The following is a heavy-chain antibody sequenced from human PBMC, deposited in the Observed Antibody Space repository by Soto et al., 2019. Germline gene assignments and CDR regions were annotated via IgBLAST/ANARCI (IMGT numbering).Heavy chain of an antibody. CDR2: IIPILKTA. D-gene: IGHD5-12*01. CDR1: GDTFNTYA. J-gene: IGHJ4*02. CDR3: VRAGAMATFICDYHC. Sequence: QVQLEQSGAEVKKPGSSVKVSCRASGDTFNTYAFNWVRQAPGQGLEWMGGIIPILKTANYAKTLQGRVTITADESTTTAYMERASLSADYTAAYYCVRAGAMATFICDYHCWGQGTLVTVSS. V-gene: IGHV1-69*01.